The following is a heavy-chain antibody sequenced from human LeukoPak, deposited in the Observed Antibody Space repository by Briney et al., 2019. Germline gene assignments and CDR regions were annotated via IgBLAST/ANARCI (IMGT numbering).Heavy chain of an antibody. CDR3: TRDPHRLDY. J-gene: IGHJ4*02. CDR1: GFTFSDYY. Sequence: PGGSLRLSCAVSGFTFSDYYMTWVRQAPGKGLEWLSYISGNSGDINYLDSVRGRFTISRDNAKNSLYLQMNSLRVEDTAVYYCTRDPHRLDYLGQGTLVTVSS. V-gene: IGHV3-11*05. CDR2: ISGNSGDI.